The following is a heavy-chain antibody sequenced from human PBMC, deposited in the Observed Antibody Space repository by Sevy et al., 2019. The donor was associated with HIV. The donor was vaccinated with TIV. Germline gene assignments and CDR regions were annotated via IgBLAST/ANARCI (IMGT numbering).Heavy chain of an antibody. D-gene: IGHD1-26*01. CDR2: LSYDGSDK. J-gene: IGHJ4*02. Sequence: GGPLRLSCAASGFNFRIYAMHWVRQTPGKGLEWVAVLSYDGSDKFYAESVKGRFTISRDNSKNMVFLQLNSLRGDDTAVYYCATGRQGATYGYWGQGTPVTVSS. CDR1: GFNFRIYA. V-gene: IGHV3-30*03. CDR3: ATGRQGATYGY.